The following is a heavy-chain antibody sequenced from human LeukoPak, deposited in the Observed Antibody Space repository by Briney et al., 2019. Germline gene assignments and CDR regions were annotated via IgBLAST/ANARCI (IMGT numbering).Heavy chain of an antibody. Sequence: SETLSLTCTVSGYSIRSGYYWGWIRQPPGKGLEWIGSMYHSGSTYYNPSLRSRVIISVDTSKNQFSLKLSSVTAADTAVYYCAGVTMVRGVRSAYYYYYMDVWGKGTTVTISS. V-gene: IGHV4-38-2*02. CDR3: AGVTMVRGVRSAYYYYYMDV. CDR2: MYHSGST. CDR1: GYSIRSGYY. D-gene: IGHD3-10*01. J-gene: IGHJ6*03.